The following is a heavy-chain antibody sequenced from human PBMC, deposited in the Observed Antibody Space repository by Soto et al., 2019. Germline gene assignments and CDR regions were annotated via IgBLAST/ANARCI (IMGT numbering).Heavy chain of an antibody. V-gene: IGHV1-3*01. CDR3: ATTAAGTNYFDH. D-gene: IGHD6-25*01. Sequence: QVQLVQSGTEARKPGASVKVSCRASGCIFTGYATQWVRQAPGQRLEWMGWIAAGNGNTRYSQKFQDRVTISRDISESTAYMELTSLRSEDTAIYYCATTAAGTNYFDHWGQGTLVTVYS. CDR1: GCIFTGYA. J-gene: IGHJ4*02. CDR2: IAAGNGNT.